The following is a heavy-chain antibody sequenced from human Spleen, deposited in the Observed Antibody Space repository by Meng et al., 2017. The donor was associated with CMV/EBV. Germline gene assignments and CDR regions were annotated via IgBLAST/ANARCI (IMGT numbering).Heavy chain of an antibody. J-gene: IGHJ6*02. CDR1: GGTFSSYA. D-gene: IGHD2-2*01. V-gene: IGHV1-69*05. Sequence: SVKVSCKASGGTFSSYAISWVRQAPGQGLEWMGGIIPIFGTANYAQKFQGRVTITTDESTSTAYMELSSLRSEDTAVYYCARVQDIVVVPAATDYYYYGMDVWGQGTTVTVSS. CDR2: IIPIFGTA. CDR3: ARVQDIVVVPAATDYYYYGMDV.